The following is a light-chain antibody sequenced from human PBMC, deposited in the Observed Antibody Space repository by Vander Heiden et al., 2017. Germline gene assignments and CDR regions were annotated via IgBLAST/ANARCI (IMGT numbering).Light chain of an antibody. CDR3: NSQASSGNHYV. J-gene: IGLJ2*01. V-gene: IGLV3-19*01. CDR2: GKN. Sequence: SSELTQDPAVSVALGQTVRITCQGDSLRIYYASWYQQKPGQAPVLVIYGKNNRPSGIPDRFSGSSSGNTASVTITGAQAEDEADYYWNSQASSGNHYVFGGGTKLTVL. CDR1: SLRIYY.